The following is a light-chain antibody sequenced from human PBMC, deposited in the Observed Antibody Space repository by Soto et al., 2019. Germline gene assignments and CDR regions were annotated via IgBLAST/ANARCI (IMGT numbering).Light chain of an antibody. V-gene: IGKV1-5*01. CDR3: QQYDYSRT. J-gene: IGKJ1*01. CDR2: DVS. Sequence: DLTLTQSPSTLSASVGDSVTITCRASQNIDTSLAWYQHKPGTAPRLLMFDVSTLESGVPSRFSGSGSGTEFTSTISSVHSDYFATYYCQQYDYSRTFGQGTKVDIK. CDR1: QNIDTS.